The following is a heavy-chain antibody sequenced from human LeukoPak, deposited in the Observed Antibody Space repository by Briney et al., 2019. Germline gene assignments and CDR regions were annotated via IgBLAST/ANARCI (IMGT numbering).Heavy chain of an antibody. CDR2: ISGGNSYI. Sequence: AGGSLRLSCAASGFAFSNYNMNWVRQAPGKGLEWVSSISGGNSYIYYADSVKGRFTISRDNANNSLYLQMNGLRAEDTAVYYCARAEYSGYDSVSVYQFEYWGQGTLVTVSS. CDR1: GFAFSNYN. CDR3: ARAEYSGYDSVSVYQFEY. V-gene: IGHV3-21*01. D-gene: IGHD5-12*01. J-gene: IGHJ4*02.